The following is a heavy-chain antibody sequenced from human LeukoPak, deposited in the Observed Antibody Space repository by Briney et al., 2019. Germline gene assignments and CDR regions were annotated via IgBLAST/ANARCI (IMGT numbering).Heavy chain of an antibody. J-gene: IGHJ4*02. V-gene: IGHV3-23*01. CDR3: ARDRWGYSYGGD. D-gene: IGHD5-18*01. CDR2: ISGSGGTI. Sequence: PGGSLRLSCAGAGFTFSTYAMSWVRQAPGKGLEWVSTISGSGGTIYFADSVKGRFTISRDNSKSTLYLQMNSLRAEDTAVYYCARDRWGYSYGGDWGQGTLVTVSS. CDR1: GFTFSTYA.